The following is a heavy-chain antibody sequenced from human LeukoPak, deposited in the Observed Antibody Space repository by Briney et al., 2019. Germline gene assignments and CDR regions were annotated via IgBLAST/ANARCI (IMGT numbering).Heavy chain of an antibody. V-gene: IGHV1-46*01. Sequence: ASVKVSCKASGYTFTSYYMHWVRQAPGQGLQWMGIINPSGGSTSYAQKFQGRVTMTRDTSTSTVYMELSSLKAEDTAVYYCARDAATINFDSWGQGTLVTVSS. CDR2: INPSGGST. D-gene: IGHD5-24*01. J-gene: IGHJ4*02. CDR3: ARDAATINFDS. CDR1: GYTFTSYY.